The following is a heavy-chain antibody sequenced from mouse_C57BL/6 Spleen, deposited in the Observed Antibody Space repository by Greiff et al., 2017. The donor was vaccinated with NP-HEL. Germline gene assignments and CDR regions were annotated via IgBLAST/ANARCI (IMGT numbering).Heavy chain of an antibody. V-gene: IGHV3-6*01. J-gene: IGHJ3*01. CDR3: AIYDYHEVFAY. Sequence: EVKLQESGPGLVKPSQSLSLTCSVTGYSITSGYYWNWIRQFPGNKLEWMGYISYDGSNNYNPSLKNRISITRDTSKNQFFLKLNSVTTEDTATYYCAIYDYHEVFAYWGQGTLVTVSA. CDR2: ISYDGSN. D-gene: IGHD2-4*01. CDR1: GYSITSGYY.